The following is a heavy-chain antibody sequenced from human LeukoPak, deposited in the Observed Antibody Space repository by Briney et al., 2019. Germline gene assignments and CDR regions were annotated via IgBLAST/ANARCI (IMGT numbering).Heavy chain of an antibody. J-gene: IGHJ4*02. CDR2: ISGSGDRT. CDR3: AKDRIPVAGRQDIWDY. Sequence: PGGSLRLSCAASGFTFSTYQMTWVRQATGKGLGWVSGISGSGDRTYYADSVKGRFTISRDNSKNTLYLQMNSLTDDDSAVYYCAKDRIPVAGRQDIWDYWGQGTLVTVSS. D-gene: IGHD6-19*01. V-gene: IGHV3-23*01. CDR1: GFTFSTYQ.